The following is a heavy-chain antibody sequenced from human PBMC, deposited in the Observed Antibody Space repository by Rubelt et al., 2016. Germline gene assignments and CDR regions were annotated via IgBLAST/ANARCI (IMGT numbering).Heavy chain of an antibody. CDR1: GYTFTSYA. J-gene: IGHJ3*02. Sequence: QVQLVQSGAEVKKPGASVKVSCKASGYTFTSYAMHWVRQAPGQRLEWMGWINAGNGNKKDSQKFQGRGTITRDTSARTAYMELSSLRSEDTAVYYCAREDTTDRGWYDALDIWGQGTMVTVSS. CDR2: INAGNGNK. CDR3: AREDTTDRGWYDALDI. D-gene: IGHD6-19*01. V-gene: IGHV1-3*01.